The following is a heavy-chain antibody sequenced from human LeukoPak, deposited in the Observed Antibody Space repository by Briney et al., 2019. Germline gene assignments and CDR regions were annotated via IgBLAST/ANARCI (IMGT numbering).Heavy chain of an antibody. V-gene: IGHV5-51*01. CDR2: IYPGDSDT. CDR1: GYSFTSYW. Sequence: AGDPLKISCKGSGYSFTSYWIGWVRQMPGKGLEWMGIIYPGDSDTRYSPSLQGQVTISADKSISTACLQWSSLKASDTAMYYCASHGFYYDSSGYEVGWFDPWGQGTLVTVSS. D-gene: IGHD3-22*01. CDR3: ASHGFYYDSSGYEVGWFDP. J-gene: IGHJ5*02.